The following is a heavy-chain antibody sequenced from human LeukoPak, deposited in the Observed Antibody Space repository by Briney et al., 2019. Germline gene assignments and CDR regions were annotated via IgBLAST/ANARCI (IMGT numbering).Heavy chain of an antibody. CDR3: ASLPRAGITMVRGRYVGRYAFDI. CDR1: GGSFSGYY. J-gene: IGHJ3*02. CDR2: INHSGST. Sequence: PSETLSLTCAVYGGSFSGYYWSWIRQPPGKGLEWIGEINHSGSTNYNPSLKSRVTISVDTSKNQFSLKLSSVTAADTAVYYCASLPRAGITMVRGRYVGRYAFDIWGQGTMVTVSS. V-gene: IGHV4-34*01. D-gene: IGHD3-10*01.